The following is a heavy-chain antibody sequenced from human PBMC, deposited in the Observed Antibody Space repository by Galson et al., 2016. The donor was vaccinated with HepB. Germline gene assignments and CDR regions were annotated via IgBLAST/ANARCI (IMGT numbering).Heavy chain of an antibody. Sequence: SCKASGYTFDAYHMFWVRQARGQGLEWMGIISPSGVTTRYAQKFQGRVTLTRDTSTRTLYMELSGLTSEDTATYYCARDIGYCSGASCYSAGHWGQGTLVTVSS. D-gene: IGHD2-15*01. CDR1: GYTFDAYH. CDR2: ISPSGVTT. CDR3: ARDIGYCSGASCYSAGH. J-gene: IGHJ4*02. V-gene: IGHV1-46*02.